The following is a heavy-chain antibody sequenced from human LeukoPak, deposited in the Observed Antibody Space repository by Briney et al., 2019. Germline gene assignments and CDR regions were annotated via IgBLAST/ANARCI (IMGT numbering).Heavy chain of an antibody. CDR3: ARDRPGIAVAGDAFDI. CDR1: GGSISSYY. D-gene: IGHD6-19*01. Sequence: SETLSLTCTVFGGSISSYYWSWIRQPPGKGLEWIGYIYNRGSTNYSPSLKSRVTISVDTSKNQFSLKLRSVTAADTAVYYCARDRPGIAVAGDAFDIWGQGTMVTVSS. J-gene: IGHJ3*02. V-gene: IGHV4-59*01. CDR2: IYNRGST.